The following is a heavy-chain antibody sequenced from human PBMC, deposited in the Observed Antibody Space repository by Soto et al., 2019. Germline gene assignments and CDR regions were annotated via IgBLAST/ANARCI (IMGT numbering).Heavy chain of an antibody. Sequence: SGFTFSSDWMHWVRQAPGKGLVWVSRINTDGRGTYYADSVKGRFTISRDNSKDTLYLQMNNLRAEDTAVYYCAKPPDYNWNDYWGQGTLVTVS. CDR3: AKPPDYNWNDY. J-gene: IGHJ4*02. V-gene: IGHV3-74*01. CDR1: GFTFSSDW. CDR2: INTDGRGT. D-gene: IGHD1-20*01.